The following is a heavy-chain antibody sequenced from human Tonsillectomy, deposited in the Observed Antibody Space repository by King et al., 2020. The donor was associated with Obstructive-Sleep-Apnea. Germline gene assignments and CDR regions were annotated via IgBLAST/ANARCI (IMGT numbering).Heavy chain of an antibody. J-gene: IGHJ2*01. CDR2: IKQDGREK. CDR3: ARESYCGGDCYIYWYFDL. CDR1: GFTFSSYW. Sequence: QLVQSGGGLVQPGGSLRLSCAASGFTFSSYWMSWVRQAPGKGLEWVANIKQDGREKYYVDSVKGRFTISRDNAKNSLYLQMNSLRAEDTAVYYCARESYCGGDCYIYWYFDLWGRGTLVTVSS. D-gene: IGHD2-21*02. V-gene: IGHV3-7*01.